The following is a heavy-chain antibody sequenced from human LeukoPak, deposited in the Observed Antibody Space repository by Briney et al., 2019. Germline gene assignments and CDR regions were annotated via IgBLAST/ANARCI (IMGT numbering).Heavy chain of an antibody. J-gene: IGHJ4*02. Sequence: GGSLRLSCAASGFTFSSYSMNWVRQAPGKGLEWVSYISSSSSSIYYADSVKGRFTISRDNAKKSRYLQMNSLRAEDTAVYYCARGSSSWGRRFDYWGQGTLVTVSS. D-gene: IGHD6-13*01. CDR2: ISSSSSSI. CDR1: GFTFSSYS. V-gene: IGHV3-48*01. CDR3: ARGSSSWGRRFDY.